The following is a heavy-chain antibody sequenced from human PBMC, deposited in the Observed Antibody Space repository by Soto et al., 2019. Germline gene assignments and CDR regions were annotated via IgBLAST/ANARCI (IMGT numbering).Heavy chain of an antibody. CDR2: ISYDGSNK. D-gene: IGHD2-15*01. V-gene: IGHV3-30*18. CDR1: GFTFSSYG. J-gene: IGHJ4*02. Sequence: GGSLRLSCAASGFTFSSYGMHLVRQAPGKGLEWVAVISYDGSNKYYADSVKGRFTISRDNSKNTLYLQMNSLRAEDTAVYYCAKDRIVVVVAAAFDYWGQGTVVTVSS. CDR3: AKDRIVVVVAAAFDY.